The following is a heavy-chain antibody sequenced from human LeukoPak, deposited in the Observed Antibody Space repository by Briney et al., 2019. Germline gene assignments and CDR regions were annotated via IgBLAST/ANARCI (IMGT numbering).Heavy chain of an antibody. CDR2: ISASGGST. D-gene: IGHD3-10*01. Sequence: GGSLRLSCAASEFTLSSYAMSWVRQAPGKGLEWVSSISASGGSTNYADSVKGRFTISRDNSKNTVYLQMNSLRAEDTAVYYCAKVMKGSERLTMVRGVIIKTAGLYYMDVWGKGTTVTVSS. V-gene: IGHV3-23*01. J-gene: IGHJ6*03. CDR1: EFTLSSYA. CDR3: AKVMKGSERLTMVRGVIIKTAGLYYMDV.